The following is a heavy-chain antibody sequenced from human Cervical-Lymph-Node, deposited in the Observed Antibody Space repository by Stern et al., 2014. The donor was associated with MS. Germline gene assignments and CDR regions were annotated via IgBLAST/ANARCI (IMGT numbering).Heavy chain of an antibody. CDR2: VIPIFGTK. CDR1: GDTFTRHA. J-gene: IGHJ4*02. V-gene: IGHV1-69*01. Sequence: QMQLVESGAAVKKPGTSVKVSCQTSGDTFTRHAINWVRQAPGQGLEWMGGVIPIFGTKNHEQKFRARVRSTAYASTNTVYMELSSLRSEDTAVYFCARAGGSTVGYYVDYWGQGTLVTVSS. CDR3: ARAGGSTVGYYVDY. D-gene: IGHD4-11*01.